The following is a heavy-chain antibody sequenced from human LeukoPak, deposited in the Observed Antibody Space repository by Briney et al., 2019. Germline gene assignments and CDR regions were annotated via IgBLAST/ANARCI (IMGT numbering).Heavy chain of an antibody. V-gene: IGHV4-4*02. J-gene: IGHJ4*02. D-gene: IGHD5-24*01. CDR3: ARVEWLQLYYFDY. CDR2: MYHSGTT. CDR1: GGSISSSIW. Sequence: PSETLSLTCAVSGGSISSSIWWSWVRQSPGKGLEWIGEMYHSGTTNYNPSLKSRVTISVDKSKNQFSLKLSSVTAADTAVYYCARVEWLQLYYFDYWGQGTLVTVSS.